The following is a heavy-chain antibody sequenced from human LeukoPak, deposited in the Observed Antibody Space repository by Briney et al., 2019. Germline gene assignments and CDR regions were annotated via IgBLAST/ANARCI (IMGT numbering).Heavy chain of an antibody. CDR3: VRDPGVAAALYYFDY. Sequence: GGSLRLSCAASGFTFSTYSINWVRQAPGKGLEWVPSISSSSSYISYADSLKGRFTISRDNAKNSLYLQMNSLRAEDTAVYYCVRDPGVAAALYYFDYWGQGTLVTVSS. V-gene: IGHV3-21*01. CDR1: GFTFSTYS. J-gene: IGHJ4*02. CDR2: ISSSSSYI. D-gene: IGHD6-13*01.